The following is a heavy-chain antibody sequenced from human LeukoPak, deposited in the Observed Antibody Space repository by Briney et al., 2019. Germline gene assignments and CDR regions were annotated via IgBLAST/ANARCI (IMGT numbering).Heavy chain of an antibody. CDR3: ASYSGYAQ. CDR2: ISAYNGNT. D-gene: IGHD5-12*01. J-gene: IGHJ4*02. Sequence: ASVKVSCKASGYTSTSYGISWVRQAPGQGLEWMGWISAYNGNTNYAQKLQGRVTMTTDTSTSTAYMELSGLTSEDTAVYYCASYSGYAQWGQGTLVTVSS. CDR1: GYTSTSYG. V-gene: IGHV1-18*01.